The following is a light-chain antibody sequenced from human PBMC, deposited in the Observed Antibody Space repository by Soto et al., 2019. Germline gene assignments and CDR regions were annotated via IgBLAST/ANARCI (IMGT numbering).Light chain of an antibody. CDR2: DTS. J-gene: IGKJ1*01. CDR1: QSVPNSR. V-gene: IGKV3-20*01. CDR3: QQYGASPWT. Sequence: DILFAQSPDTLSFSPVERATLSFIASQSVPNSRLAWYQQKPGQAPSLVISDTSIRATGIPDRFSGSGSGTDFSLIIGRLEPEDFAVYICQQYGASPWTFGQGTKVDIK.